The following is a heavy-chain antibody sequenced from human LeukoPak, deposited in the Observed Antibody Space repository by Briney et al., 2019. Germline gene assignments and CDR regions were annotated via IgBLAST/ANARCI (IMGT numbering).Heavy chain of an antibody. CDR3: ATASYDSSGGGFDY. Sequence: ASVKVSCKASGYTFTSYGISWVRQAPGQGLEWMGWISAYNGNTNYAQKLQGRVTMTTDTSTSTAYMELRSLRSDDTAVYYCATASYDSSGGGFDYWGQGTLVTVSS. CDR1: GYTFTSYG. CDR2: ISAYNGNT. D-gene: IGHD3-22*01. J-gene: IGHJ4*02. V-gene: IGHV1-18*01.